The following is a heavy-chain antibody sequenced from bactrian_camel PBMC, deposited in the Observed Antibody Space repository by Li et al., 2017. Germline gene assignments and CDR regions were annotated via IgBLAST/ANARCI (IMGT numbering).Heavy chain of an antibody. D-gene: IGHD1*01. CDR2: MIDGDGRM. CDR1: GYPYLRKS. V-gene: IGHV3S44*01. J-gene: IGHJ4*01. CDR3: AFEDRAWECGTWYKADFPY. Sequence: VQLVESGGGSVQAGGSLRLSCSISGYPYLRKSVGWFRQEAGKEREGVAMIDGDGRMTFADSVKGRFTISHDDAENSLILQMISLKPEDSAMYYCAFEDRAWECGTWYKADFPYWGQGTQVTVS.